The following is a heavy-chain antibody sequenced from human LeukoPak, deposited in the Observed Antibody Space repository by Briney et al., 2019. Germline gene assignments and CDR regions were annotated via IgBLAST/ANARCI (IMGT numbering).Heavy chain of an antibody. J-gene: IGHJ5*02. D-gene: IGHD3-10*01. CDR2: ISGSGGST. V-gene: IGHV3-23*01. CDR1: GFTFSSYA. CDR3: AKGKRLWFGELFLSWFDP. Sequence: GGSLGLSCAASGFTFSSYAMSWVRQAPGKGLEWVSAISGSGGSTYYADSVKGRFTISRDNSKNTLYLQMNSLRAEDTAVYYCAKGKRLWFGELFLSWFDPWGQGTLVTVSS.